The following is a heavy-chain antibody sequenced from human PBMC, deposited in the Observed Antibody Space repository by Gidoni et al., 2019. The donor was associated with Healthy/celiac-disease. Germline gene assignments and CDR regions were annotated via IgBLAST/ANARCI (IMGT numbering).Heavy chain of an antibody. CDR2: ISGSGGST. J-gene: IGHJ3*02. D-gene: IGHD6-19*01. V-gene: IGHV3-23*01. CDR1: GFTFSSYA. CDR3: AKDPLAVAGPEAAFDI. Sequence: EVQLLESGGGLVQPGGSLRLSCAASGFTFSSYAMSWVRQAPGKGLEWVSAISGSGGSTYYADSVKGRFTISRDNSKNTLYLQMNSLRAEDTAVYYCAKDPLAVAGPEAAFDIWGQGTMVTVSS.